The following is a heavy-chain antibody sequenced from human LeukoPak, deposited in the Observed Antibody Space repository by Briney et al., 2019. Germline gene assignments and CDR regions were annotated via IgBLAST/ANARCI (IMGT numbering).Heavy chain of an antibody. CDR1: GFTFSSYA. D-gene: IGHD3-22*01. CDR3: AKGTTVDYYDSSGPNWFDP. V-gene: IGHV3-23*01. CDR2: ISGSGGST. J-gene: IGHJ5*02. Sequence: GGSLRLSCAASGFTFSSYAMSWVRQAPGKGLEWVSAISGSGGSTYYADSVKGRFTISRDNSKNTLYLQMNSLRAEDTAVYYCAKGTTVDYYDSSGPNWFDPWGQGTLVIVSS.